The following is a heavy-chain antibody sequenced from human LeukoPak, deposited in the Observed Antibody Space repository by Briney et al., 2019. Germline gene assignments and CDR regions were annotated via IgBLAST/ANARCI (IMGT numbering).Heavy chain of an antibody. CDR3: AIGREPLLDY. Sequence: PSETLSLTCTVSGGSISSYYWSWIRQPPGKGLEWIGFIYNSGFTNYNPSLKSRVIISQDTSKTHFTLRLTSVTAADTGVYFCAIGREPLLDYWGQGTRVIVSS. J-gene: IGHJ4*02. CDR1: GGSISSYY. CDR2: IYNSGFT. D-gene: IGHD1-26*01. V-gene: IGHV4-59*01.